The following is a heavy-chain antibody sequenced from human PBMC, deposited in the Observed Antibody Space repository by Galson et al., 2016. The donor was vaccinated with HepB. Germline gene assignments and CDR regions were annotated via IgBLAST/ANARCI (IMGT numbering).Heavy chain of an antibody. CDR2: IWHDGSNK. CDR3: ARVLFGSGSYWCLDV. J-gene: IGHJ6*02. D-gene: IGHD3-10*01. CDR1: GFTFSSYT. Sequence: LRLSCAASGFTFSSYTMNWVRQAPGKGLEWVALIWHDGSNKYYADSVKGRFTISRDNPKNTLYLQMNSLRDEDTAVYFCARVLFGSGSYWCLDVWGQGTTVTVSS. V-gene: IGHV3-33*08.